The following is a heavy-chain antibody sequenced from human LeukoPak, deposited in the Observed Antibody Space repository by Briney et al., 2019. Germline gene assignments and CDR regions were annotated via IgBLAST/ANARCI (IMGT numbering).Heavy chain of an antibody. CDR2: INPSGGST. V-gene: IGHV1-46*01. Sequence: ASVKVSCKASGNTFTSYYMHWVREAPGQGLEWMGIINPSGGSTSYAQKFQGRVTMTRDTSTSTVYMELSSLRSEDTAVYYCAREDGSGSYYYYYYGMDVWGQGTTVTVSS. D-gene: IGHD3-10*01. CDR3: AREDGSGSYYYYYYGMDV. CDR1: GNTFTSYY. J-gene: IGHJ6*02.